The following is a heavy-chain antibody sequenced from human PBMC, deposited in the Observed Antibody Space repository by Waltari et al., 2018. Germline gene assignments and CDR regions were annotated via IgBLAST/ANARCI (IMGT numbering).Heavy chain of an antibody. J-gene: IGHJ4*02. CDR1: GFTFRTYG. D-gene: IGHD4-17*01. Sequence: EEQLVESGGGLVQPGGFLRLSCDGSGFTFRTYGMSWVRQAPGKGLEWVANIRRDGSKANYVDSVKGRFTISRDNAKKSLYLQMNSLRAEDTGVYYCARESTASNEGVWGQGTLVTVSS. CDR2: IRRDGSKA. V-gene: IGHV3-7*01. CDR3: ARESTASNEGV.